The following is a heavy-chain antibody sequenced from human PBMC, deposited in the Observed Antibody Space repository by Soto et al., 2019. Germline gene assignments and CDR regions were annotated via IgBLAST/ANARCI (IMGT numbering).Heavy chain of an antibody. Sequence: GGSLRLSCAASGFTFSSYGMHWVRQAPGKGLEWVAVIWYDGSNKYYADSVKGRFTISRDNSKNTLYLQMNSLRAEDTAVYYCARDSSYYDFWSGYYESYYFAYWGQGTLVTVSS. CDR2: IWYDGSNK. D-gene: IGHD3-3*01. CDR1: GFTFSSYG. V-gene: IGHV3-33*01. J-gene: IGHJ4*02. CDR3: ARDSSYYDFWSGYYESYYFAY.